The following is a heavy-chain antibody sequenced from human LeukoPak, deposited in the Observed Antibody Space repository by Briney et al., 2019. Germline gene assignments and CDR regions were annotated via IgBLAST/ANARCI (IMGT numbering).Heavy chain of an antibody. CDR2: IYYSGST. Sequence: SETLSLTCTVSGGSMSNDYWTWIRQPPGQGLEWIGYIYYSGSTYYNPSLKSRVTISLDTSKNQFSLKLSSVTAADTAVYYCARRTRGLDCWGQGTLVTVSS. D-gene: IGHD3-10*01. J-gene: IGHJ4*02. CDR1: GGSMSNDY. CDR3: ARRTRGLDC. V-gene: IGHV4-59*08.